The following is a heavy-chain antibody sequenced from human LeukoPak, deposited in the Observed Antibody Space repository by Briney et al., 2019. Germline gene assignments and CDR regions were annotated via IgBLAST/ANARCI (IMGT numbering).Heavy chain of an antibody. CDR2: ISSSGSTI. J-gene: IGHJ5*02. Sequence: PGGSLRLSCAASGFTFSDYYMSWIRQAPGKELEWVSYISSSGSTIYYADSVKGRFTISRDNAKNSLYLQMNSLRAEDTAVYYCARNPAAATYWFDPWGQGTLVTVSS. CDR3: ARNPAAATYWFDP. CDR1: GFTFSDYY. D-gene: IGHD2-15*01. V-gene: IGHV3-11*04.